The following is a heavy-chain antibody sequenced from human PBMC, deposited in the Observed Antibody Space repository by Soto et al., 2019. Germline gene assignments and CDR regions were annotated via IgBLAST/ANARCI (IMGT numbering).Heavy chain of an antibody. CDR1: GFTFSSHA. D-gene: IGHD6-19*01. V-gene: IGHV3-23*01. CDR3: AKDKMEQWLVGGYYDY. J-gene: IGHJ4*02. Sequence: GGSLRLSCAASGFTFSSHAMSWVRQAPGKGLEWVSSTIDSGGRSYHADSVRGRFTISRDNSKNTLYLQMNSLRADDTAIYYCAKDKMEQWLVGGYYDYWGQGALVTVSS. CDR2: TIDSGGRS.